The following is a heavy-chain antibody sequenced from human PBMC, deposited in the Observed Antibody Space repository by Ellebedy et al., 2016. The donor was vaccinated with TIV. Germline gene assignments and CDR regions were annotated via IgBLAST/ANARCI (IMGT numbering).Heavy chain of an antibody. CDR1: GGRFTSHA. CDR2: IIPIIDLV. J-gene: IGHJ4*02. V-gene: IGHV1-69*10. Sequence: ASVKVSCKTSGGRFTSHAISWVRQAPGQGLEWMGGIIPIIDLVNYAQKFQGRVTITADKSTSTGYMELSSLTSEDTALYYCARGRDAYGPLDYWGQGTLVTVSS. CDR3: ARGRDAYGPLDY. D-gene: IGHD5-24*01.